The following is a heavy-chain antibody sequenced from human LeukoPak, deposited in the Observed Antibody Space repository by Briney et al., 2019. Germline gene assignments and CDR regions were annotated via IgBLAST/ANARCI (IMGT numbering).Heavy chain of an antibody. CDR1: GYSFTSYW. J-gene: IGHJ3*02. CDR3: ARRSGSDALDI. D-gene: IGHD3-10*01. V-gene: IGHV5-51*01. Sequence: GESLKISCKGSGYSFTSYWIAWVRQMPGKGLEWMGIIYLGDSYTTYSPSFQGQVTISADKSIGTAYLQWRSLKAPDTAMYYCARRSGSDALDIWGQGTMVTVSS. CDR2: IYLGDSYT.